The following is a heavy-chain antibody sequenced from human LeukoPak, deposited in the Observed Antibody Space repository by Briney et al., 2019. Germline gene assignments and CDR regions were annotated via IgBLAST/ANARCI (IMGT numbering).Heavy chain of an antibody. D-gene: IGHD6-6*01. J-gene: IGHJ6*02. CDR1: GFTVSSNY. CDR2: IYSGGST. CDR3: ARGYSSSFWYYYYYGMDV. Sequence: GGSLRLSCAASGFTVSSNYMSWVRQAPGKGLEWVSVIYSGGSTYYADSVKGRFTISRDNSKNTLYLQMNSLRAEDTAVYYCARGYSSSFWYYYYYGMDVWGQGTTVTVSS. V-gene: IGHV3-53*05.